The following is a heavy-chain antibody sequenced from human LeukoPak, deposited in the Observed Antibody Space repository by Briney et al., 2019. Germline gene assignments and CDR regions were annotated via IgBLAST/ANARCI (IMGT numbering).Heavy chain of an antibody. V-gene: IGHV3-23*01. Sequence: GGFLRLSCAASGFTFSSYAMSWVRQAPGKGLEWVSAISGSGGSTYYADSVKGRFTISRDNSKNTLYLQMNSLRAEDTAVYYCAKDHRSGYYNYFDYWGQGTLVTVSS. CDR3: AKDHRSGYYNYFDY. D-gene: IGHD3-22*01. CDR1: GFTFSSYA. J-gene: IGHJ4*02. CDR2: ISGSGGST.